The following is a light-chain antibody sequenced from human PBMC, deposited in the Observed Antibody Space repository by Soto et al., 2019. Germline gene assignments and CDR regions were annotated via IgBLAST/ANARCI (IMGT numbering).Light chain of an antibody. CDR2: GAS. CDR1: QSVRTY. CDR3: QQYGSSGT. J-gene: IGKJ1*01. Sequence: IGLAQSPVTLSLSPEERATLSCRASQSVRTYLAWYQVKPGQAPRLLIYGASNRATGIPDRFSGSGSGTDFTLTISRLEPEDFAVYYCQQYGSSGTFGQGTKVDIK. V-gene: IGKV3-20*01.